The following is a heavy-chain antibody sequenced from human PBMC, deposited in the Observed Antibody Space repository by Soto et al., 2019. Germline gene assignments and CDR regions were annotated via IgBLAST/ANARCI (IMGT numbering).Heavy chain of an antibody. Sequence: SETLSLTCTFSGVSISGYYCSWLRKPTGKGLEWIGYIYNSGRTYYNPSLKSRVTISVDTSKNQFSLKLSPVTAADTAVYYCARGSYYYDSSGYYHYWGQGTLVTVSS. CDR2: IYNSGRT. D-gene: IGHD3-22*01. J-gene: IGHJ4*02. V-gene: IGHV4-59*08. CDR3: ARGSYYYDSSGYYHY. CDR1: GVSISGYY.